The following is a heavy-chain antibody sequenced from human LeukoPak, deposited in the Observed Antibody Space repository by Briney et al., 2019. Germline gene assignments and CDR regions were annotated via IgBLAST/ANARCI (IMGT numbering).Heavy chain of an antibody. V-gene: IGHV3-33*06. D-gene: IGHD5-18*01. CDR2: IWYDGSNK. CDR1: GFTFSSYG. CDR3: AKGPVDTAMVPYYYYGMDV. Sequence: GRSLRLSCAASGFTFSSYGMHWVRQAPGKGLEWVAVIWYDGSNKYYADSVKGRFTISRDNSKNTLYLQMNSLRAEDTAVYYCAKGPVDTAMVPYYYYGMDVWGQGTTVTVSS. J-gene: IGHJ6*02.